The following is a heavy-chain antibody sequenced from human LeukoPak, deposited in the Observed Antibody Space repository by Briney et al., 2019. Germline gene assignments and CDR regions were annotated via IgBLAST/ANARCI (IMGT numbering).Heavy chain of an antibody. CDR2: IYTSGST. Sequence: SETLSLTCTVSGGSISSGSYYWSWIRQPAGKGLEWIGRIYTSGSTNYNPSLKSRVTISVDTSKNQFSLKLSSVTAADTAVYYCARMGAAEGDWGQGTLVTVSS. D-gene: IGHD1-26*01. CDR3: ARMGAAEGD. V-gene: IGHV4-61*02. J-gene: IGHJ4*02. CDR1: GGSISSGSYY.